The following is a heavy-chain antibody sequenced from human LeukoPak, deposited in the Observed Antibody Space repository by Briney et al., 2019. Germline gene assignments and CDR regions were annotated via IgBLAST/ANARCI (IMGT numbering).Heavy chain of an antibody. CDR2: IIPIFGTA. Sequence: SVKVSCKASGGTFSSYAISWVRQAPGQGLEWMGGIIPIFGTANYAQRFQGRVTITADESTSTAYMELSSLRPEDTAVYYCAREEDCSGGSCYSSFDYWGQGTLVTVSS. J-gene: IGHJ4*02. CDR3: AREEDCSGGSCYSSFDY. V-gene: IGHV1-69*01. D-gene: IGHD2-15*01. CDR1: GGTFSSYA.